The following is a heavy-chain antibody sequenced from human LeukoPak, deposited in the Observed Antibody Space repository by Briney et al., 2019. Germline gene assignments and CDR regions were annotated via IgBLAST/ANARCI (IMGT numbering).Heavy chain of an antibody. CDR3: GKGGSGYLADL. V-gene: IGHV3-23*01. CDR1: GFIFNNYG. CDR2: ISNDGGGT. D-gene: IGHD3-22*01. J-gene: IGHJ5*02. Sequence: GGSLRLSCAASGFIFNNYGLIWVRQAPGKGLQWVSAISNDGGGTTYADFVKGRFTISRDNSKNTLFLQMSSLRAEDTALYYCGKGGSGYLADLWGQGTLVTGSS.